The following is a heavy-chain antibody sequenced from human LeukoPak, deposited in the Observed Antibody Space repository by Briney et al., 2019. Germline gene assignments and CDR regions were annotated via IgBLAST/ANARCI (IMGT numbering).Heavy chain of an antibody. V-gene: IGHV3-74*01. CDR3: ARGLVHDTSGYYSDY. CDR2: INSDGSST. CDR1: GFTFSAFW. J-gene: IGHJ4*02. D-gene: IGHD3-22*01. Sequence: GGSLRLSCAASGFTFSAFWMHWVRQAPGKGLVWVSRINSDGSSTTYADPVKGRFTVSRDNAKNTLYLQMDSLRAEDSAVYYCARGLVHDTSGYYSDYWGQGILVTVSS.